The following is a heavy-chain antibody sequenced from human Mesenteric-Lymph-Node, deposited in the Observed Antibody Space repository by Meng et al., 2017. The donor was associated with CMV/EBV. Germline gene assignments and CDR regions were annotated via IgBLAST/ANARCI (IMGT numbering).Heavy chain of an antibody. Sequence: GESLKISCAASGFTFSSYSMNWVRQAPGQGLEWVSYISPDGGAIYYADSVRGRFTVSRDNAKNSLDLQMGSLRAEDTAVYYCVRDYVWAFDYWGQGILVTVSS. D-gene: IGHD3-16*01. V-gene: IGHV3-48*04. CDR1: GFTFSSYS. J-gene: IGHJ4*02. CDR2: ISPDGGAI. CDR3: VRDYVWAFDY.